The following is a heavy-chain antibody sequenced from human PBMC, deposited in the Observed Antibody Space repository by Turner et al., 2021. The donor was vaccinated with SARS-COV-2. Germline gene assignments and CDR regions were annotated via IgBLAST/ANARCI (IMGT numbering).Heavy chain of an antibody. D-gene: IGHD2-2*01. J-gene: IGHJ6*02. Sequence: QVHLVQSGAEVTKPGASVKVSCKASGYSFTNYDINWVRQATGQGLEWMGWMNPNSGNTGYAQKFPGRVTMTRDTSISTAYMELSSLRSEDTAVYYCARLHGHCTSTSCYWDYYFGMDVWGQGTTVTVSS. CDR2: MNPNSGNT. CDR1: GYSFTNYD. V-gene: IGHV1-8*01. CDR3: ARLHGHCTSTSCYWDYYFGMDV.